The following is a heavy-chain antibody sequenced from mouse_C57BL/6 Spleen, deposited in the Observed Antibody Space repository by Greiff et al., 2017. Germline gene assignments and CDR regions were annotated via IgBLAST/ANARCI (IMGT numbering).Heavy chain of an antibody. J-gene: IGHJ2*01. V-gene: IGHV1-50*01. CDR3: AMGFDY. CDR2: IDPSDSST. CDR1: GYTFTSYW. Sequence: VQLQQPGAELVKPGASVTLSCKASGYTFTSYWMQWVKQRPGQGLEWIGEIDPSDSSTNYNQKFKGKATLTVDTSSSTAYMQLSSLTSEDSAVYYCAMGFDYWGQGTTLTVSS.